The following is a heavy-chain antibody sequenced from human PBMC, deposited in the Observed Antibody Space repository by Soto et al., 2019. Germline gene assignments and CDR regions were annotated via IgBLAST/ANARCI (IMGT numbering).Heavy chain of an antibody. CDR2: IYYSGST. Sequence: SSETLSLTCTVSGGSISSYYWSWIRQPPGKGLEWIGYIYYSGSTNYNPSLKSRVTISVDTSKNQFSLKLSSVTAADTAVYYCARAVPDSSSWYLPNNWFDPWGQGTLVTVSS. J-gene: IGHJ5*02. CDR1: GGSISSYY. D-gene: IGHD6-13*01. CDR3: ARAVPDSSSWYLPNNWFDP. V-gene: IGHV4-59*01.